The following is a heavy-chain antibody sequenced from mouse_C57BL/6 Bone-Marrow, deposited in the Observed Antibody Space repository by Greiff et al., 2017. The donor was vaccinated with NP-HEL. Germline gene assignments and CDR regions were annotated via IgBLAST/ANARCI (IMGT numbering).Heavy chain of an antibody. CDR1: GYTFTSYW. Sequence: QVQLQQPGAELVKPGASVKLSCKASGYTFTSYWMHWVKQRPGQGLEWIGMIHPTSGSTNYNEKFKSKATLTVDKSSSTAYMQLSSLTSEDSAVYYCARKGITTVVAPYFDVWGTGTTVTVSS. D-gene: IGHD1-1*01. V-gene: IGHV1-64*01. CDR2: IHPTSGST. J-gene: IGHJ1*03. CDR3: ARKGITTVVAPYFDV.